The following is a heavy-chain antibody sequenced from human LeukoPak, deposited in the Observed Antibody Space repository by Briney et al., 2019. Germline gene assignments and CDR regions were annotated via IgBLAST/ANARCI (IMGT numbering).Heavy chain of an antibody. V-gene: IGHV1-46*01. CDR3: ARGRHYYDSSDYYYEGDAFDI. CDR2: INPSGGST. Sequence: ASVKVSCKASGGTFTSYYMHWVRQAPGQGLEWMGIINPSGGSTSYAQKFQGRVTMTRDMSTSTVYMELSGLRSEDAAVYYCARGRHYYDSSDYYYEGDAFDIWGQGTMVTVSS. CDR1: GGTFTSYY. D-gene: IGHD3-22*01. J-gene: IGHJ3*02.